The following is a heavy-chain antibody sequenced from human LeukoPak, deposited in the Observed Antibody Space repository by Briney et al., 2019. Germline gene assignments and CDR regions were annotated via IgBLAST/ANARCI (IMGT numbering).Heavy chain of an antibody. Sequence: PGGSLRLSCAASGFTFSNYAMTWVRQAPGKGLEWVSGISGSGSSTYYADSVKGRFTISRDNSKNTLYLQMNSLRAEDTAVYYCAKSRSYDFWSGYYWFDYWGQGTLVTVSS. CDR2: ISGSGSST. D-gene: IGHD3-3*01. V-gene: IGHV3-23*01. J-gene: IGHJ5*01. CDR3: AKSRSYDFWSGYYWFDY. CDR1: GFTFSNYA.